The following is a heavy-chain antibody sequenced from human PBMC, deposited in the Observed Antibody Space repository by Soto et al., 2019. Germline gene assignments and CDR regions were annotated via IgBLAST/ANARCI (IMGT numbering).Heavy chain of an antibody. D-gene: IGHD3-16*02. CDR3: ARMRGLGAISPCFDY. J-gene: IGHJ4*02. Sequence: QVQLQESGPGLVKPSETLSLTCSVSGGSISDYQWNWIRQPPGKGLEWIGYIYYSGRTNYNPSLKSRVTISLDTSTKQCSLRLRSVTAADTAVYYCARMRGLGAISPCFDYSGQGPLVTVSS. CDR2: IYYSGRT. CDR1: GGSISDYQ. V-gene: IGHV4-59*01.